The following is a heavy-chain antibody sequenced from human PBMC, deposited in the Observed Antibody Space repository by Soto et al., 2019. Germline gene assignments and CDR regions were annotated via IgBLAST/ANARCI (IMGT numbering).Heavy chain of an antibody. Sequence: QVQLVQSEGELRQPGASVTVSCRASGYTFTSYGIIWVRQAPGQGLEWMGDISPNSGATSYAQNLQGRLTLTTDTSTSTAYMELRSLSSDDTAIYYCVREVWTRSGPQNIFDYWGLGALVTVSS. CDR2: ISPNSGAT. CDR3: VREVWTRSGPQNIFDY. V-gene: IGHV1-18*01. CDR1: GYTFTSYG. D-gene: IGHD6-25*01. J-gene: IGHJ4*02.